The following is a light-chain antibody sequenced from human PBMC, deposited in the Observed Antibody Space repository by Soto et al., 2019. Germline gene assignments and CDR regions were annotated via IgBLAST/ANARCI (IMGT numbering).Light chain of an antibody. CDR3: NSYTKSSTLHWV. J-gene: IGLJ3*02. V-gene: IGLV2-14*01. Sequence: QSALTQPASVSGSPGQSITISCIGTSSDVGGYNYVSWYQQHPGKAPKLMIYEVSNRPSGVSNRFSGSKSGNTASLTISGLQAEDEADYYCNSYTKSSTLHWVFGGGTKLTVL. CDR2: EVS. CDR1: SSDVGGYNY.